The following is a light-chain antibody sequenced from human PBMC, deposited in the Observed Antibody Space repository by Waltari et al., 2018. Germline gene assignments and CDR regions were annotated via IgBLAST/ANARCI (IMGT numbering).Light chain of an antibody. J-gene: IGKJ4*01. V-gene: IGKV3-15*01. CDR2: GAP. CDR3: QQYNIRLT. CDR1: QPISSN. Sequence: EIVMTQSPATLSVSPGERATLSCRASQPISSNLAWYQHKPGQAPRLLISGAPTRASGIPARFSGSGSGTQFTLTINSLQSEDFAVYYCQQYNIRLTFGGGTKVDIK.